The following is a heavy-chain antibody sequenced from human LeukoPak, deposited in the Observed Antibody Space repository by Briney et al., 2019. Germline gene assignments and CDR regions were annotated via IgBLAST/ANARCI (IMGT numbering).Heavy chain of an antibody. CDR2: TYYRSKWYN. CDR3: ARQYCSGGSCYQGSAAKFQH. CDR1: RVSVSSNSAA. Sequence: SQTLSLICAISRVSVSSNSAAWNWIRQSPSRGLEWLGRTYYRSKWYNDYAVSVKSRITINPDTSKNQFSLKLSSVTAADTAVYYCARQYCSGGSCYQGSAAKFQHWGQGTLVTVSS. J-gene: IGHJ1*01. D-gene: IGHD2-15*01. V-gene: IGHV6-1*01.